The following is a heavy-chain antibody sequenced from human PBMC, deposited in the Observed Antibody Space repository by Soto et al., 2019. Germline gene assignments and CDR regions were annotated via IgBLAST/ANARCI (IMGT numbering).Heavy chain of an antibody. Sequence: PVGSLRLSCAASGFTFSSYSMNWVRQAPGKGLEWVSSISSSSSYIYYADSVKGRFTISRDNAKNSLYLQMNSLRAEDTAVYYCASRVPSWNLPIVDDYWGQGTLVTVSS. CDR1: GFTFSSYS. V-gene: IGHV3-21*01. CDR3: ASRVPSWNLPIVDDY. D-gene: IGHD1-7*01. J-gene: IGHJ4*02. CDR2: ISSSSSYI.